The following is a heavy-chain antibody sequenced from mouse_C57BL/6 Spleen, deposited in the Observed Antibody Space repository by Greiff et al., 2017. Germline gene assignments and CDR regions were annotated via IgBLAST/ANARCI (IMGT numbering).Heavy chain of an antibody. D-gene: IGHD3-2*02. J-gene: IGHJ2*01. Sequence: QVQLQQPGAELVKPGASVKLSCKASGYTFTSYWMQWVKQRPGQGLEWIGEIDPSDSYTNYNQKFKGKATLTVDTSSSTAYMQLSSLTSEDSAVYYCARGAAQAAYFDYWGQGTTLTVSS. CDR1: GYTFTSYW. CDR2: IDPSDSYT. V-gene: IGHV1-50*01. CDR3: ARGAAQAAYFDY.